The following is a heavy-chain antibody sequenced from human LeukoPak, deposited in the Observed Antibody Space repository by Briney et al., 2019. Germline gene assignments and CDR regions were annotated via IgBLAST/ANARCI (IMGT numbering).Heavy chain of an antibody. CDR1: GFTFSSYA. CDR2: ISSSSSTI. CDR3: ARMVGYSYGYPHY. J-gene: IGHJ4*02. D-gene: IGHD5-18*01. Sequence: GGSLRLSCAASGFTFSSYAMSWVRQAPGKGLEWVSYISSSSSTIYYADSVKGRFTISRDNAKNSLYLQMNSLRAEDTAVYYCARMVGYSYGYPHYWGQGTLVTVSS. V-gene: IGHV3-48*01.